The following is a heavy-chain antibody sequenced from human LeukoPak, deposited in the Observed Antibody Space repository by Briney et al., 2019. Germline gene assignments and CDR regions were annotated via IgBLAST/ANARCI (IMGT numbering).Heavy chain of an antibody. J-gene: IGHJ4*02. CDR1: GYTFTSYG. D-gene: IGHD3-22*01. V-gene: IGHV1-18*01. Sequence: ASVKVSSKASGYTFTSYGISWVRQAPGQGLEWMGWISAYNGNTNYAQKLQGRVTMTTDTSTSTAYMELRSLRSDDTAVYYCAREESYDSSGYPFDYWGQGTLVTVSS. CDR2: ISAYNGNT. CDR3: AREESYDSSGYPFDY.